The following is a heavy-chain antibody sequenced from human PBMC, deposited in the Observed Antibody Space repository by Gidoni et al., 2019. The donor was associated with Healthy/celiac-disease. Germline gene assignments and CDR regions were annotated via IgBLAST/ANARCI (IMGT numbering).Heavy chain of an antibody. CDR1: GFTFSSYS. D-gene: IGHD4-17*01. J-gene: IGHJ6*02. CDR3: ARADDYGDYGTTRLNYYYYYGMDV. CDR2: FSSSSSYI. Sequence: EVQLVESGGGLVKPGGSLRLSCAASGFTFSSYSMNWVRQAQGKGLEWVSSFSSSSSYIYYADSVKGRFTISRDNAKNSLYLQMNSLRAEDTAVYYCARADDYGDYGTTRLNYYYYYGMDVWGQGTTVTVSS. V-gene: IGHV3-21*01.